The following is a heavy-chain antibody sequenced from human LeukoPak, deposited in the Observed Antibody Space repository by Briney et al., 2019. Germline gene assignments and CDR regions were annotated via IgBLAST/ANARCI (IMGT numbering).Heavy chain of an antibody. V-gene: IGHV3-11*04. CDR2: ISSSGSTI. D-gene: IGHD3-22*01. CDR3: ASITYYYDSSGYYYVDAFDI. J-gene: IGHJ3*02. CDR1: GFTLSDYY. Sequence: GGSLRLSCAASGFTLSDYYMSWIRQAPGKGLEWVSYISSSGSTIYYADSVKGRFTISRDNAKNSLYLQMNSLRAEDTAVYYCASITYYYDSSGYYYVDAFDIWGQGTMVTVSS.